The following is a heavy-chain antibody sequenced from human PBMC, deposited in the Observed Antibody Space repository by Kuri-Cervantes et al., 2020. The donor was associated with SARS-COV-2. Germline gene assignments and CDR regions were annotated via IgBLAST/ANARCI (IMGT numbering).Heavy chain of an antibody. CDR1: GGSFSGYY. Sequence: GSLRLSCAVYGGSFSGYYWSWIRQPPGKGLEWIGEINHSGSTYYNPSLKSRVTISVDTSKNQFSLKLSSVTAADTAVYYCARHRGSEGFFDYWGQGTLVTVSS. J-gene: IGHJ4*02. D-gene: IGHD3-10*01. V-gene: IGHV4-34*01. CDR3: ARHRGSEGFFDY. CDR2: INHSGST.